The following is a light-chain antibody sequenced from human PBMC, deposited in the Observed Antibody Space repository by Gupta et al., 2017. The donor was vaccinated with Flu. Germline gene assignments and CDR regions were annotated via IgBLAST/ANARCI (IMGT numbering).Light chain of an antibody. J-gene: IGKJ4*01. CDR3: QQDFSTPIT. V-gene: IGKV4-1*01. CDR1: QSVLSSSNNKNY. Sequence: DIVMTQSPDSLAVSLGERATINCKSGQSVLSSSNNKNYLAWYQQKPGQPPKLLIYWASTRESGVPDRFSGSESGTDFTLTISSLQAEDVAVYYCQQDFSTPITFGGGTKVEIK. CDR2: WAS.